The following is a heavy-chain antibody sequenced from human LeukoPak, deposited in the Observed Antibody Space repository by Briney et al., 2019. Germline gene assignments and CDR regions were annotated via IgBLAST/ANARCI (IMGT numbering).Heavy chain of an antibody. CDR3: ARGDYYDGGGRNWFDP. J-gene: IGHJ5*02. V-gene: IGHV4-59*12. D-gene: IGHD3-16*01. Sequence: PSETLSLTCTVSGASISNYYRSWIRQPPGKGLECIGYVSYSGRTTYYNPSLKSRVSMSVDTSRNQFSLRLTSVTAADTAVYYCARGDYYDGGGRNWFDPWGQGTLVTVSS. CDR1: GASISNYY. CDR2: VSYSGRTT.